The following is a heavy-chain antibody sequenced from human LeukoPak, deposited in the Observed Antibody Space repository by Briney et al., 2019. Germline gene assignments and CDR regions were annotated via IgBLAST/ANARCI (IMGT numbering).Heavy chain of an antibody. V-gene: IGHV3-74*01. CDR1: GFTFSRHW. CDR2: TKSDGSAT. Sequence: GGSLRLSCAASGFTFSRHWMHWVRQAPGKGLVWVSRTKSDGSATNYADSVKGRFTISRDNAKNTLYLQMNSLRAEDTAVYYCVADPDSGGWSTFDYWGQGTLVTVSS. CDR3: VADPDSGGWSTFDY. J-gene: IGHJ4*02. D-gene: IGHD6-19*01.